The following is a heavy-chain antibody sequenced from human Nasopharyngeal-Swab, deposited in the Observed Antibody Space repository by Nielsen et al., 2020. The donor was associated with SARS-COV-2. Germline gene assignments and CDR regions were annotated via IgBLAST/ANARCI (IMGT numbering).Heavy chain of an antibody. D-gene: IGHD6-19*01. J-gene: IGHJ3*02. Sequence: GESLQISCAASGFTFSAHYMDWVRQPPGKGLEWVGRSRNKGNSYTTEYAASVKGRFTISTDDSNNSLYLQMNSLRAEDTAVYYCARDGSLYNSGWYINGLDIWGQGTIVTVSS. CDR3: ARDGSLYNSGWYINGLDI. V-gene: IGHV3-72*01. CDR1: GFTFSAHY. CDR2: SRNKGNSYTT.